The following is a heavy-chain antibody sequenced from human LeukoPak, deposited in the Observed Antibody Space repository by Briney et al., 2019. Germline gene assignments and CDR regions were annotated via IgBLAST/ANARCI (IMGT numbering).Heavy chain of an antibody. CDR3: ASCKTYYDFWSGYSLDY. CDR2: IIPILGIA. Sequence: GASVTVSCKASGGTFSSYAISWVRQAPGQGLEWMGRIIPILGIANYAQKFQGRVTITADKSTSTAYMELSSLRSEDTAVYYCASCKTYYDFWSGYSLDYWGQGTLVTVSS. D-gene: IGHD3-3*01. J-gene: IGHJ4*02. CDR1: GGTFSSYA. V-gene: IGHV1-69*04.